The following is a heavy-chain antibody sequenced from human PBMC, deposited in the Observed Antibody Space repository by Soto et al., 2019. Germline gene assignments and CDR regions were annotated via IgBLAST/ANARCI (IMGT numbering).Heavy chain of an antibody. CDR1: GYSFTSYT. V-gene: IGHV1-3*01. J-gene: IGHJ3*01. Sequence: QVQLVQSGAEVKKPGASVKVSCRASGYSFTSYTMHWVRQAPGQRLEWMGWINAGNGNTKYSHKFRVRVTITMDTSASTAYMDLSSLTSEDTSVYFCASGMHHGWQDALDLWGQGTVVTVSS. CDR2: INAGNGNT. D-gene: IGHD2-8*01. CDR3: ASGMHHGWQDALDL.